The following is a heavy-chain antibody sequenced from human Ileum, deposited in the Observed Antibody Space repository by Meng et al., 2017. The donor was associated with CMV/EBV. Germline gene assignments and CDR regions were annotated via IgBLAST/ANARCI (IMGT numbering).Heavy chain of an antibody. V-gene: IGHV3-30-3*01. Sequence: SLKVDCAASGFTFNSPWMHWVCQAPGKGLEWVAVISYDGSNKYYADSVKGRFTISRDNSKNTLYLQMNSLRAEDTAVYYCAREGYYDFWGCPVIPLYYYYGMDVWGQGTTVTVSS. CDR2: ISYDGSNK. D-gene: IGHD3-3*01. CDR3: AREGYYDFWGCPVIPLYYYYGMDV. J-gene: IGHJ6*02. CDR1: GFTFNSPW.